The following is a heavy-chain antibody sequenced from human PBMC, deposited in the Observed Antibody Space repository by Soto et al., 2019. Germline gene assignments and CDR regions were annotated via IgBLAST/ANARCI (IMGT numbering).Heavy chain of an antibody. Sequence: EVQLVESGGGLVKPGGSLRLSCAASGFTFSNAWMTWVRQAPGKGLEWVGRVKSKTDGGTIDYAAPVKDRFTISRDDSKTTLYLQMNSLKTDDTAVYYCIGTYSGSSMRFDYWGQGTLVTVSS. V-gene: IGHV3-15*01. J-gene: IGHJ4*02. D-gene: IGHD5-12*01. CDR2: VKSKTDGGTI. CDR1: GFTFSNAW. CDR3: IGTYSGSSMRFDY.